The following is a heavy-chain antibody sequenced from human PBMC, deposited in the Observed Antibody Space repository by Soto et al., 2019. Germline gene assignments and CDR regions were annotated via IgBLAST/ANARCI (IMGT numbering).Heavy chain of an antibody. CDR2: ISGSGGTT. CDR1: GFTFSTYA. J-gene: IGHJ4*02. D-gene: IGHD6-19*01. V-gene: IGHV3-23*01. CDR3: AKEPVAQASGWYADY. Sequence: GGSLRLSCAASGFTFSTYAMSWVRQAPGKGLEWVSAISGSGGTTYYADSVKGRFTISRDNSKNTLYLQMSSLRADDTALYYCAKEPVAQASGWYADYWGQGTLVTVSS.